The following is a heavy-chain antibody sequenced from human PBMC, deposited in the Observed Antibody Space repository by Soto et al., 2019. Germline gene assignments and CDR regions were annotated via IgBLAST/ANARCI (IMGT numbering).Heavy chain of an antibody. CDR2: INPSGYGT. D-gene: IGHD2-2*01. CDR1: GYTFTSYY. Sequence: ASVKVSCKASGYTFTSYYMHWVRQAPGQGLEWMGIINPSGYGTSYAQKFQGRVTMTRDTSTTTFYMDLSSLRSEDTAVYFCARDAVVVPSALYYFDYWGQGTLVTVYS. CDR3: ARDAVVVPSALYYFDY. V-gene: IGHV1-46*01. J-gene: IGHJ4*02.